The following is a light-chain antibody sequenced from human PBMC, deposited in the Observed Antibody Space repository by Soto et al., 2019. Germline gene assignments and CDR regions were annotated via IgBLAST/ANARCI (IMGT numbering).Light chain of an antibody. V-gene: IGLV2-8*01. CDR1: NRDIGYYDF. J-gene: IGLJ2*01. CDR2: GVD. CDR3: SSHAGKNKYVL. Sequence: QSVLTQHPSASGSPGQSVTISCTGTNRDIGYYDFVSWYQQLPGKAPKLMIYGVDKRPSGVPHRFSGTRSGSTASLTVSGLQAEDEAVYYCSSHAGKNKYVLFGGGPKLTVL.